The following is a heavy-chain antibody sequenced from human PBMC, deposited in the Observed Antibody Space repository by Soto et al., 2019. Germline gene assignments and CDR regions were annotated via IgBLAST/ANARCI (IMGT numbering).Heavy chain of an antibody. CDR1: GFTFSNAW. CDR3: TTDDGGPNTIFGVGHHIQP. V-gene: IGHV3-15*01. Sequence: GGSLRLSCAASGFTFSNAWMSWVRQAPGKGLEWVGRIKSKTDGGTTDYAEPVKGRFTISRDDSKTTLYLQMNSLKTEDTAVYYCTTDDGGPNTIFGVGHHIQPWGQGTLVTVSS. D-gene: IGHD3-3*01. J-gene: IGHJ5*02. CDR2: IKSKTDGGTT.